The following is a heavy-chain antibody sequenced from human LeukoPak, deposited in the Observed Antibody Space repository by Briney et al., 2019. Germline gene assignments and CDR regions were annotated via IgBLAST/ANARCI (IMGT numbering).Heavy chain of an antibody. Sequence: GGSLRLSCAASGFTFSSYAMSWVRQAPGEGLEWVSAISGSGSRTYYADSVKGRFTISRDNSKNTVYLQMNSLRAEDTAVYYCAKESSGSYGVHFYNWGQGSLVTVSS. D-gene: IGHD3-10*01. CDR1: GFTFSSYA. CDR2: ISGSGSRT. CDR3: AKESSGSYGVHFYN. J-gene: IGHJ4*02. V-gene: IGHV3-23*01.